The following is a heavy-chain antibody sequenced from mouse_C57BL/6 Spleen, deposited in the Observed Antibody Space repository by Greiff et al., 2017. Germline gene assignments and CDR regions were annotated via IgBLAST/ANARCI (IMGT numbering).Heavy chain of an antibody. CDR1: GYTFTSYG. CDR2: IYPRSGNT. D-gene: IGHD1-1*01. V-gene: IGHV1-81*01. J-gene: IGHJ4*01. CDR3: ARSGYYGSSYVNAMDY. Sequence: QVQLQQSGAELARPGASVKLSCKASGYTFTSYGISWVKQRTGQGLEWIGEIYPRSGNTYYNEKFKGKAPLTADQSSSTAYMELRRLTSEDSAVYFCARSGYYGSSYVNAMDYWGQGTSVTVSA.